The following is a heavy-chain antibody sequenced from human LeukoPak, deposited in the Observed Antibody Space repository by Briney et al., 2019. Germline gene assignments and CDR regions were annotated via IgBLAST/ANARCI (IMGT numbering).Heavy chain of an antibody. CDR3: ARGIIGYYFDY. J-gene: IGHJ4*02. D-gene: IGHD2-15*01. Sequence: ASVKVSCKTSGYTFTIYGISWVRQAPGQALEWMGLISAYGNTNYAQNLQGRVTLTTDTSTSTAYIELRSLRSDDTAVYYCARGIIGYYFDYWGQGTLVTVSS. V-gene: IGHV1-18*01. CDR2: ISAYGNT. CDR1: GYTFTIYG.